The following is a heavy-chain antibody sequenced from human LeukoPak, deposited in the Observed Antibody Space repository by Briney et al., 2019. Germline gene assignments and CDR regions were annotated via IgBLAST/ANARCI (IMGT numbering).Heavy chain of an antibody. J-gene: IGHJ4*02. CDR1: GFTFSPYS. CDR3: ARGGSSGSPFDY. CDR2: ISNSGSTI. D-gene: IGHD6-19*01. Sequence: GGSLRLSCAASGFTFSPYSMNWVRQAPGKGLEWVSYISNSGSTIYYADSVKGRFTISRDNIKNSLYLQMNSLRADDTAVYYCARGGSSGSPFDYWGQGTLVTVSS. V-gene: IGHV3-48*04.